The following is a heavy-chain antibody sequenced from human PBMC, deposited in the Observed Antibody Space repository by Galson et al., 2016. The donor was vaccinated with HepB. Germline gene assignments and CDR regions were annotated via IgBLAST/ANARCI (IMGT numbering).Heavy chain of an antibody. CDR2: ISGSGGTT. CDR1: GFTFSTYA. CDR3: ARDLRPRWELDYYNYGMDV. J-gene: IGHJ6*02. V-gene: IGHV3-23*01. Sequence: SLRLSCAASGFTFSTYAMSWVRQAPGKGLECVSGISGSGGTTSYADSVKGRFTISRDNSKNTLFLQMNSLRAEDTAVYYCARDLRPRWELDYYNYGMDVWGQGTTVTVSS. D-gene: IGHD5-24*01.